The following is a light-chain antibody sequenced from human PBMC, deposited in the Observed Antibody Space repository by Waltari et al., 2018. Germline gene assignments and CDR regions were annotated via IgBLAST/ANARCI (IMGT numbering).Light chain of an antibody. CDR1: RSNTGTHY. CDR2: RSS. Sequence: QSVLTQAPSESGTPGQRAIISCSGSRSNTGTHYVYWYQHLPGTAPKLPIYRSSQRPSGVADRCSGSKSGTSASLAISGLRSEDEAAYFCAVWDDSLSNWVFGGGTKVTVL. CDR3: AVWDDSLSNWV. J-gene: IGLJ3*02. V-gene: IGLV1-47*01.